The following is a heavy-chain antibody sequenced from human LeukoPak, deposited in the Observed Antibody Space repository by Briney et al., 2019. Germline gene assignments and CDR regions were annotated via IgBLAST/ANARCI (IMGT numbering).Heavy chain of an antibody. CDR2: ISSSSSYI. J-gene: IGHJ4*02. CDR3: ARESSGWYWY. D-gene: IGHD6-19*01. V-gene: IGHV3-21*01. CDR1: GFTFSSYS. Sequence: PGGSLRLSGAASGFTFSSYSMNWVRQAPGKGLEWVSSISSSSSYIYYADSVKGRFTISRDNAKNSLYLQMNSLRAEDTAVYYCARESSGWYWYWGQGTLVTVSS.